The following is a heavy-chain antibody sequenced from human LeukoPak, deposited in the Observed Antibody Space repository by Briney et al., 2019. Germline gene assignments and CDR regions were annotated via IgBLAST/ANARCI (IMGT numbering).Heavy chain of an antibody. D-gene: IGHD5-12*01. Sequence: SETLSLTCTVSGGSISSSSYYWGWIRQPPGKGLEWIGTIYYSGSTYYNPSLKSRVTISVDTSKNQFSLKLSSVTAADTAVYYCAREGWLRSFDYWGQGTLVTVSS. J-gene: IGHJ4*02. CDR1: GGSISSSSYY. CDR2: IYYSGST. V-gene: IGHV4-39*07. CDR3: AREGWLRSFDY.